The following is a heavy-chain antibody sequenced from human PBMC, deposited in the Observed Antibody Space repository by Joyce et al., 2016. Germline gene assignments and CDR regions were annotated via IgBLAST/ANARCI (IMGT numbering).Heavy chain of an antibody. CDR2: ISRDSTYI. J-gene: IGHJ6*02. D-gene: IGHD3-22*01. Sequence: EVQLVESGGGLVKPGGSLRISCAASGFTLSTSGMSWFRRAPGKGLEGVSAISRDSTYIFYADSEKGRFTVSRDNAKNALYLQMNSLRAEDTAVFFCARGGIVYDYSMDLWGQGTTVTVSS. CDR3: ARGGIVYDYSMDL. CDR1: GFTLSTSG. V-gene: IGHV3-21*02.